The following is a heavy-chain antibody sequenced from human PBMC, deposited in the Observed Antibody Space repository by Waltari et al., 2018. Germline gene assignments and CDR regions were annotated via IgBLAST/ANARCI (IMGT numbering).Heavy chain of an antibody. CDR1: GYSISSGYY. CDR3: ARHRTAAAIPGTYFDY. Sequence: QVQLQESGPGLVKPSETLSLTCAVSGYSISSGYYWGWIRQPSGKGLEWIGSIYHSGSTYYNPSLKSRVTISVDTSKNQFSLKLSSVTAADTAVYHCARHRTAAAIPGTYFDYWGQGTLVTVSS. V-gene: IGHV4-38-2*01. CDR2: IYHSGST. J-gene: IGHJ4*02. D-gene: IGHD6-13*01.